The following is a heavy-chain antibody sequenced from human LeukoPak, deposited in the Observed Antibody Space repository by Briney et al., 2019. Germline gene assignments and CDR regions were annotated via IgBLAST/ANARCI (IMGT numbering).Heavy chain of an antibody. CDR1: GGSFSGYY. D-gene: IGHD3-10*01. V-gene: IGHV4-34*01. CDR2: INHSGST. Sequence: SETLSLTCAVYGGSFSGYYWSRIRQPPGKGLEWIGEINHSGSTNYNPSLKSRVTISVDTSKNQFSLKLSSVTAADTAVYYCARSVIRGSYYTSGWFDPWGQGTLVTVSS. J-gene: IGHJ5*02. CDR3: ARSVIRGSYYTSGWFDP.